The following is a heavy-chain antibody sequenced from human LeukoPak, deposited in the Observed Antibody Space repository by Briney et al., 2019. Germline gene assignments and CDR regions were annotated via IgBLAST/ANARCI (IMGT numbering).Heavy chain of an antibody. CDR3: AREGGPYRPLDY. CDR2: VHLSGRT. V-gene: IGHV4-4*02. Sequence: PSGTLSLTCGVSGGSISTTKWWTGARQPPGGGWGGIGEVHLSGRTHYNPSLESRVTMSVDMSENHISLRLTSVTAADTAVYYCAREGGPYRPLDYSGQGTLVTVSS. CDR1: GGSISTTKW. J-gene: IGHJ4*02.